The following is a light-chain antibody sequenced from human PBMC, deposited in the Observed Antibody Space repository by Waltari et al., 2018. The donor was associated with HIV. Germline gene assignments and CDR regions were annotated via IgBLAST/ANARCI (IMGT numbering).Light chain of an antibody. CDR1: SPNIGAGYD. Sequence: QSVLTQPPSVSGAPGQRVTISCTGSSPNIGAGYDVHWYQQLPGTAPKLLIHGNNNRPSGVPDRFSGSKSGTSASLAITGLQAEDEADYFCQSYDSSLSGPYVFGTGTKVTVL. V-gene: IGLV1-40*01. J-gene: IGLJ1*01. CDR2: GNN. CDR3: QSYDSSLSGPYV.